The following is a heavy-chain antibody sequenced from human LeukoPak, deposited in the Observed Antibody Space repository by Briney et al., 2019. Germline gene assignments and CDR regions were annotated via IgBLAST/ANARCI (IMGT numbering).Heavy chain of an antibody. CDR2: ISSNGGNT. J-gene: IGHJ4*02. Sequence: GGSLRLSCSASGFTFSSYAMHWVRQAPGKGLEYVSGISSNGGNTYYADSVKGRFTISRDNSKNTLYLQMSSLRGEDTAVYYCVKERSSGWYDFDYWGQGTLVTVSS. D-gene: IGHD6-19*01. V-gene: IGHV3-64D*06. CDR1: GFTFSSYA. CDR3: VKERSSGWYDFDY.